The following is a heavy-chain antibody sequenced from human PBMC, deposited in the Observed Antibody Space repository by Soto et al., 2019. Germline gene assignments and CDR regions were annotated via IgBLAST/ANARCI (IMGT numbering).Heavy chain of an antibody. J-gene: IGHJ5*02. CDR1: GGSFSGYY. Sequence: SETLSLTCAVYGGSFSGYYWSWIRQPPGKGLEWIGEINHSGSTNYNPSLKSRVTISVDTSKNQFSLKLSSVTAADTAVYYCARYDFGRNTRAFDPWGRGTLVTVSS. CDR3: ARYDFGRNTRAFDP. V-gene: IGHV4-34*01. CDR2: INHSGST. D-gene: IGHD4-17*01.